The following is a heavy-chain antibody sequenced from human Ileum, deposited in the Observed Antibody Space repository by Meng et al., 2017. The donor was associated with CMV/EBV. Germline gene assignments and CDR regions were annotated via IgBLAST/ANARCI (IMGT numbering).Heavy chain of an antibody. CDR2: ISPDTGDT. J-gene: IGHJ4*02. V-gene: IGHV1-2*06. D-gene: IGHD3-22*01. CDR3: ASLAAYNSSGYFLAY. CDR1: GYAYNGYN. Sequence: SGYAYNGYNIHWVRQAPGQGLEWMGRISPDTGDTYYERKFQSRVTMTRDTSFNTAYMELRRLTSDDTAVYYCASLAAYNSSGYFLAYWGQGTLVTVSS.